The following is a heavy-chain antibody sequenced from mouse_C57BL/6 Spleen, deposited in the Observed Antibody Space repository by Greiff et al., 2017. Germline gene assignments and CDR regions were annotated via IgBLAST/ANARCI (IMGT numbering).Heavy chain of an antibody. V-gene: IGHV14-1*01. J-gene: IGHJ4*01. Sequence: EVQLQQSGAELVRPGASVKLSCTASGFNIKDYYMHWVKQRPEQGLEWIGRIDPEDGDTEYAPKFQGKATMTADTSSNTATLQLSSLTSEDTAVYYCPLGRWAMDYWGQGTSVTVSS. CDR1: GFNIKDYY. CDR3: PLGRWAMDY. CDR2: IDPEDGDT. D-gene: IGHD4-1*01.